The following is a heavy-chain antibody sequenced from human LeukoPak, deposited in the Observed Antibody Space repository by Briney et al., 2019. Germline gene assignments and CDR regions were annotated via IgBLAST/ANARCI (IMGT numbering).Heavy chain of an antibody. J-gene: IGHJ4*02. CDR2: IRYDESNK. D-gene: IGHD6-13*01. CDR1: GFTFSDYG. Sequence: GGSLRLSCAASGFTFSDYGMHWVRQAPGKGLEWVAFIRYDESNKYYADPVKGRFTISRDNSKNTLYLQMSSLRVEDTAVYVCAKDSNRGHISNSPDHWGQGTLVTVSS. V-gene: IGHV3-30*02. CDR3: AKDSNRGHISNSPDH.